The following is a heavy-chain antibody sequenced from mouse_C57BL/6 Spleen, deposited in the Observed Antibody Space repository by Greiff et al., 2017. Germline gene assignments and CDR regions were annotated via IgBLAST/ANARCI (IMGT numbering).Heavy chain of an antibody. CDR2: INPNYGTA. J-gene: IGHJ2*01. CDR1: GYSFTDYN. Sequence: EVQLQQSGPELVKPGASVKISCTASGYSFTDYNMNWVKQSNGKSLEWIGVINPNYGTASYNQKFKGKATLTVDQSSSTAYMQLNSLTSEDSAVYYCARGSTTVVAYYFDYWGQGTTLTVSS. V-gene: IGHV1-39*01. CDR3: ARGSTTVVAYYFDY. D-gene: IGHD1-1*01.